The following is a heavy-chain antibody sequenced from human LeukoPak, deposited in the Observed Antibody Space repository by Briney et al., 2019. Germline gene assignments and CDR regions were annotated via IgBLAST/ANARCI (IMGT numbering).Heavy chain of an antibody. CDR2: VTYSGAPT. Sequence: GGSLRLSCAASGFTFSDYATSWVRQAPGKGLEWVSAVTYSGAPTYYADSVKGRFTISRDTPKNTLYLQMNSLRVEDTAVYYCAKGLQRTPYYYYGMDVWGQGTTVTVSS. CDR3: AKGLQRTPYYYYGMDV. CDR1: GFTFSDYA. V-gene: IGHV3-23*01. D-gene: IGHD2-2*01. J-gene: IGHJ6*02.